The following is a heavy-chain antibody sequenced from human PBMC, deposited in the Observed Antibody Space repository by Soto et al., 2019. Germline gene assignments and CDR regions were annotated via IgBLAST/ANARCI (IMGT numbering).Heavy chain of an antibody. V-gene: IGHV3-30*18. J-gene: IGHJ3*01. CDR2: ISNDGSDK. CDR1: GFTFNNYG. Sequence: QVQLVESGGGVVQPGRSLRLSCAASGFTFNNYGIHWARQAPGKGLEWVAAISNDGSDKYYADSVKGRLTISRDNYKNTVFLQMSSLRAEDTAVYYCAKDQARAASHGIDWGQGTMVTVSS. CDR3: AKDQARAASHGID. D-gene: IGHD6-13*01.